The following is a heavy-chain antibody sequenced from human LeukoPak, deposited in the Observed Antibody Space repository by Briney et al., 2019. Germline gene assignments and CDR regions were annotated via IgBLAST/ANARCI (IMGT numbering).Heavy chain of an antibody. D-gene: IGHD5-24*01. J-gene: IGHJ4*02. CDR2: IIPSGHTT. Sequence: GGSLRLSCAASGFTFSSHWMSWVRQAPGKGLEWVSGIIPSGHTTYYADSVRGRFTISRDNSRNTVYLQMNSLRAEDTAVYYCAKDDRWLQFCCWGQGTLVTVS. CDR3: AKDDRWLQFCC. V-gene: IGHV3-23*01. CDR1: GFTFSSHW.